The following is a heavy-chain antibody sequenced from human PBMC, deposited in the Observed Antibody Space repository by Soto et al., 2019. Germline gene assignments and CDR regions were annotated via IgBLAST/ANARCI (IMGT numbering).Heavy chain of an antibody. CDR3: ARDRAGDVGFDY. J-gene: IGHJ4*02. CDR2: TSYRSKWYN. Sequence: XQTLSVTCAISGDSVSSNSAACNWIRHSPSRGLEWLGRTSYRSKWYNDYAVSVKSRITINPDTSKNQFSLQLNSVTPEDTAVYYCARDRAGDVGFDYWGRGTLVTVSS. CDR1: GDSVSSNSAA. D-gene: IGHD7-27*01. V-gene: IGHV6-1*01.